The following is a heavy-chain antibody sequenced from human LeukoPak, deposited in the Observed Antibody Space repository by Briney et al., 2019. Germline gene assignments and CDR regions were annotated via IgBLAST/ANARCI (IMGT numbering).Heavy chain of an antibody. V-gene: IGHV3-11*01. CDR1: GFTFSDYY. Sequence: TGGSLRLSCAASGFTFSDYYMSWIRQAPGKGLEWISYITPSSTTIHYADSVRGRFTLSRDNAKNSLYLQMDSLRAEDTAIYYCARDLSYQLLSGGGQGTLVTVSS. J-gene: IGHJ4*02. CDR2: ITPSSTTI. D-gene: IGHD2-2*01. CDR3: ARDLSYQLLSG.